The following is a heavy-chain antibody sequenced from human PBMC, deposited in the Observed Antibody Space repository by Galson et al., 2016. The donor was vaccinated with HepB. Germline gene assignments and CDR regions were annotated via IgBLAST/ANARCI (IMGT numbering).Heavy chain of an antibody. V-gene: IGHV4-39*07. CDR2: ISYSGSTT. CDR3: ARVPASTRFDY. CDR1: GASISSSSYY. J-gene: IGHJ4*02. Sequence: SETLSLTCTVSGASISSSSYYWGWIRQPPGKGLEWIASISYSGSTTYYNPSLKSRVTISIDTSKNQFSLKLNSVTAADTAVYYCARVPASTRFDYWGQGTLVTVYS. D-gene: IGHD3-3*02.